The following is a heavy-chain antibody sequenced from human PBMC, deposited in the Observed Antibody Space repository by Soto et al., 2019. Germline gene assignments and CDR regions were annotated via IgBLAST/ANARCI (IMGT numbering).Heavy chain of an antibody. Sequence: SETLSLTCAVSGYSIKSCYYWGCIRQPPGKGLEWIGSIYHSGSTYYNPSLKSRVTISVDTSKNQFSLKLSSVTAADTAVYYCARVVTIFGVVIDWFDPWGQGTLVTVSS. J-gene: IGHJ5*02. CDR1: GYSIKSCYY. CDR3: ARVVTIFGVVIDWFDP. V-gene: IGHV4-38-2*01. D-gene: IGHD3-3*01. CDR2: IYHSGST.